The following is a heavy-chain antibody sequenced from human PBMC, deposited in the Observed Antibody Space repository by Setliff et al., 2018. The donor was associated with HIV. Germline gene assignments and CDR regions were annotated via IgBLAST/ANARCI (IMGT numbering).Heavy chain of an antibody. D-gene: IGHD4-17*01. CDR3: AKGAGFYGDYTFDA. Sequence: SETLSLTCAVSGGSISSSNWWSWVRQHPGKGLEWIGEIYHSGSTNYNPSLQSRVTISMDASKTNFSLKLTSVTAADTAVYFCAKGAGFYGDYTFDAWGQGSLVTVSS. CDR2: IYHSGST. V-gene: IGHV4-4*02. CDR1: GGSISSSNW. J-gene: IGHJ4*02.